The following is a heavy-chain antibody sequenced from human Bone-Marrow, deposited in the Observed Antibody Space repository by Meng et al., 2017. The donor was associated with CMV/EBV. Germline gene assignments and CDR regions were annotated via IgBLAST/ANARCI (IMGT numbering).Heavy chain of an antibody. CDR3: ARTGYTWDYVQNYFDY. J-gene: IGHJ4*02. CDR1: GASFSDFY. D-gene: IGHD1-7*01. V-gene: IGHV4-34*01. CDR2: ITPSGST. Sequence: SETLSLTCEVSGASFSDFYWSWIRQSTGMGLEWIGEITPSGSTRYNPSLKGRVTISVDTSKNQFSLKLSSVTAADTAVYYCARTGYTWDYVQNYFDYWGQGTLVTVSS.